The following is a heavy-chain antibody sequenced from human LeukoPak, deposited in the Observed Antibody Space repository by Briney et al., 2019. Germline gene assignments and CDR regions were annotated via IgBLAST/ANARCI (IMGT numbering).Heavy chain of an antibody. CDR3: ARGELSIAVALCGMDV. J-gene: IGHJ6*02. CDR2: INPSGGST. V-gene: IGHV1-46*01. D-gene: IGHD6-19*01. CDR1: GGTFSSYA. Sequence: ASVKVSCKASGGTFSSYAISWVRQAPGQGLEWMGIINPSGGSTSYAQKFQGRVTMTRDTSTSTVYMELSSLRSEDTAVYYCARGELSIAVALCGMDVWGQGTTVTVSS.